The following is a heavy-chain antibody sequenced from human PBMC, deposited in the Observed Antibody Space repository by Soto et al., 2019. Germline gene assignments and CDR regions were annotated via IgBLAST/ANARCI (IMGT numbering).Heavy chain of an antibody. Sequence: QVQLVESGGGVVQPGRSLRLSCAASGFTFSSYGMHWVRQAPGKGLEWVAVIWYDGSNKYYADSVKGRFTISRDNSKNTLYLQMNSLRAEDTAVYYCARGEVGSSSSQGYWYFDLWGRGTLVTVSS. CDR1: GFTFSSYG. J-gene: IGHJ2*01. CDR2: IWYDGSNK. CDR3: ARGEVGSSSSQGYWYFDL. V-gene: IGHV3-33*01. D-gene: IGHD6-6*01.